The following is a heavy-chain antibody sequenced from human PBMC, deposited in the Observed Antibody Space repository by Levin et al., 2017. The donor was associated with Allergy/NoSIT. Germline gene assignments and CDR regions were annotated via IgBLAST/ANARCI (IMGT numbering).Heavy chain of an antibody. D-gene: IGHD4-17*01. V-gene: IGHV4-59*01. CDR1: GGSISSYY. CDR3: ARDRTRLRTDTFDI. J-gene: IGHJ3*02. Sequence: SETLSLTCTVSGGSISSYYWSWIRQPPGKGLEWIGSILYTGSTNYNPSLKSRVTISVDMSKNQLSLKLSSVSVADTAVYYCARDRTRLRTDTFDIWGQGTLVTVSS. CDR2: ILYTGST.